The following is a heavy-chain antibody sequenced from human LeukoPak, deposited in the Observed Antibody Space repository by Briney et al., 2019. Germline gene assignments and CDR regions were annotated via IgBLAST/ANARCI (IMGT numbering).Heavy chain of an antibody. D-gene: IGHD3-3*01. V-gene: IGHV3-7*01. Sequence: PGESLRLSCTASGFTFSNFWMSWVRQAPGKGLEWVANIKQDGSEKYYVDSVKGRFTISRDNAKNSLYLQMNSLRAEDTAVYYCARDGGGMDVWGQGTTVTVSS. J-gene: IGHJ6*02. CDR1: GFTFSNFW. CDR3: ARDGGGMDV. CDR2: IKQDGSEK.